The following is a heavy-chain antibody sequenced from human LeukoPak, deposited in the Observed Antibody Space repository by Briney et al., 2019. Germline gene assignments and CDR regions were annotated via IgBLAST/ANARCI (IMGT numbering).Heavy chain of an antibody. D-gene: IGHD3-3*01. CDR2: IYYSGST. V-gene: IGHV4-59*08. Sequence: SETLSLTCTVSGGSISSYYWSWIRQPPGKGLEWIGYIYYSGSTNYNPSLKSRVTISVDTSKNQLSLKLSSVTAADTAVYYCARHGHYDFWSGYQPDYYYYYMDVWGKGTTVTVSS. CDR3: ARHGHYDFWSGYQPDYYYYYMDV. J-gene: IGHJ6*03. CDR1: GGSISSYY.